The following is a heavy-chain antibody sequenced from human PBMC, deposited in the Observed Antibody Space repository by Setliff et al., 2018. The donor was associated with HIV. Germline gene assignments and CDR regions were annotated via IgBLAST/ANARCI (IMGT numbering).Heavy chain of an antibody. CDR2: FDPKDSKT. V-gene: IGHV1-24*01. CDR1: GYTLTELS. CDR3: ATGGSVPGGNWFDP. J-gene: IGHJ5*02. D-gene: IGHD2-2*01. Sequence: ASVKVSCKVSGYTLTELSRHWVRQAPGKGLEWMGSFDPKDSKTRYAQKFQGRVTMTEDTSTDTAYMELSSLRSEDTAVYYCATGGSVPGGNWFDPWGQGTLVTVSS.